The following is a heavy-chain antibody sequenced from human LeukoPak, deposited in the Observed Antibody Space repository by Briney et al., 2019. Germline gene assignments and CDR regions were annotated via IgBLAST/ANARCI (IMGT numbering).Heavy chain of an antibody. Sequence: GGSLRLSCAASGFTFSSYAMSWVRQAPGKGLEWVSAISGSGGSTYYADSVKGRFTISRDNSKNTLYLQMNSLRAEDTAVYYCARGTYYYDSSGYYEAGPRDYWGQGTLVTVSS. J-gene: IGHJ4*02. CDR1: GFTFSSYA. CDR2: ISGSGGST. D-gene: IGHD3-22*01. V-gene: IGHV3-23*01. CDR3: ARGTYYYDSSGYYEAGPRDY.